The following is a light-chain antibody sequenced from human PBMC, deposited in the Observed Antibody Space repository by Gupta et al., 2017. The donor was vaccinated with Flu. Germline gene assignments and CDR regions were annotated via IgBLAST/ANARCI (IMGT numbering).Light chain of an antibody. CDR3: QAWESNTVV. CDR2: KDS. Sequence: TSTVGKYDDNYAHWHQVKPAKPPVLVINKDSKRTSGISARFSCAISANIATLAISGTQDMDESDYYCQAWESNTVVFGGGTKLTVL. CDR1: KYDDNY. J-gene: IGLJ2*01. V-gene: IGLV3-1*01.